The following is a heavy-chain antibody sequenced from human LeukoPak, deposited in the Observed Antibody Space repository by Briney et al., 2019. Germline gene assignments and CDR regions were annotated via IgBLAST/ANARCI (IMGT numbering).Heavy chain of an antibody. CDR1: GFTFGSYA. Sequence: GGSLRLSCAASGFTFGSYAMSWVRQAPGKGLEWVSGISGSGRSTYYADSVKGRFTTSRDNSKNTLYLQMNSLRAEDTAVYYCAKAAEPITMVQGVPPDYWGQGTLVTVSS. CDR2: ISGSGRST. D-gene: IGHD3-10*01. CDR3: AKAAEPITMVQGVPPDY. J-gene: IGHJ4*02. V-gene: IGHV3-23*01.